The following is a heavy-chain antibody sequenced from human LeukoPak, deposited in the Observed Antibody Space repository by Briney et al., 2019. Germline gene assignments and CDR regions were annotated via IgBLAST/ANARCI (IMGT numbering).Heavy chain of an antibody. CDR1: GGSISRVSYY. CDR3: ARWHFGSALRDY. Sequence: TSETLSLTCTVSGGSISRVSYYWGWIRQPPGKGLEWIGNIYYSGSTSYNPSLKSRFTISVDTSKNQFSLKLSSVTAADTAVYYCARWHFGSALRDYWGQGTLVTVSS. J-gene: IGHJ4*02. D-gene: IGHD3-10*01. V-gene: IGHV4-39*01. CDR2: IYYSGST.